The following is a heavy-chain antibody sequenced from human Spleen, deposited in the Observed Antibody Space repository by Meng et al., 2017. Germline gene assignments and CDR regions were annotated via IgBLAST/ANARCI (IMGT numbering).Heavy chain of an antibody. Sequence: SVKVSCKASGYTFSSYAISWVRQAPGQGLEWMGGIIPIFGTANYAQKFQGRVTITTDESTSTAYMELSSLRSEDTAVYYCARATVNTPGFFDYWGQGTLVTVSS. J-gene: IGHJ4*02. CDR2: IIPIFGTA. V-gene: IGHV1-69*05. D-gene: IGHD4-17*01. CDR1: GYTFSSYA. CDR3: ARATVNTPGFFDY.